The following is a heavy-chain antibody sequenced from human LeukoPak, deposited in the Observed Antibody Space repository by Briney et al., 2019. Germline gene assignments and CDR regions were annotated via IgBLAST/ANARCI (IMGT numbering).Heavy chain of an antibody. J-gene: IGHJ4*02. Sequence: GGSLRLSCAASGFNFDDYAMHWVRQAPGKGLEWVSLISGDGDNIYYADSVKGRFTISRDNSDNSLYLQMNSLGTEDTAIYYCAKDYDRTGYYFDYWGQGTLVTVSS. CDR3: AKDYDRTGYYFDY. CDR1: GFNFDDYA. D-gene: IGHD3-22*01. V-gene: IGHV3-43*02. CDR2: ISGDGDNI.